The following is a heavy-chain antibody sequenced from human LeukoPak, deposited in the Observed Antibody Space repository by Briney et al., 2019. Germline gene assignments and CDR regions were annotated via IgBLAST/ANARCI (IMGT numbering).Heavy chain of an antibody. J-gene: IGHJ1*01. CDR3: AREREIDYGGNRGYFQH. V-gene: IGHV3-21*01. CDR1: GFTFSSYS. D-gene: IGHD4-23*01. CDR2: ISSSSSYI. Sequence: PGGSLRLSCAASGFTFSSYSMNWVRQAPGKGLEWVSSISSSSSYIYYADSVKGRFTISRDNAKNSLYLQMNSLRAEDTAVYYRAREREIDYGGNRGYFQHWGQGTLVTVSS.